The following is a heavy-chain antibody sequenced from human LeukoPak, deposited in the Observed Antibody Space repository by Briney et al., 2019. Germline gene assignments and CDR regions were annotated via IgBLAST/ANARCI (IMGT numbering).Heavy chain of an antibody. CDR1: GYTFTGYY. D-gene: IGHD3-10*01. J-gene: IGHJ4*02. CDR3: ARAGWDYYGSGSYFDY. V-gene: IGHV1-46*01. CDR2: INPSGGST. Sequence: ASVKVSCKASGYTFTGYYMHWVRQAPGQGLEWMGIINPSGGSTSYAQKFQGRVTMTRDMSTSTVYMELSSLRSEDTAVYYCARAGWDYYGSGSYFDYWGQGTLVTVSS.